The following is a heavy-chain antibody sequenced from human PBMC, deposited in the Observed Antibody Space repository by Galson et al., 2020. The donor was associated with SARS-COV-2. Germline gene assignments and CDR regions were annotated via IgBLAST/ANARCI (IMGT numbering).Heavy chain of an antibody. CDR3: ATGTAFAFTNWFDP. CDR1: GGTFSSYA. V-gene: IGHV1-69*13. Sequence: SVKVSCQASGGTFSSYALSWVRQAPGQGLEWMGGLIPIFGTANYAQKFQGRVTITADESTSTAYMELSSLRSEDTAVYYCATGTAFAFTNWFDPWGQGTLVTVSS. CDR2: LIPIFGTA. D-gene: IGHD3-10*01. J-gene: IGHJ5*02.